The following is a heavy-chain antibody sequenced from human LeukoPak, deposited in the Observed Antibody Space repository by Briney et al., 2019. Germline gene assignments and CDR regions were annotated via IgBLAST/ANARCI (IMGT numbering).Heavy chain of an antibody. V-gene: IGHV3-64*04. CDR1: GFTFSSYA. CDR3: AKGRGDRAFDI. CDR2: VSNIGGST. J-gene: IGHJ3*02. Sequence: GGSLRLSCSASGFTFSSYAMHWVRQAPGKGLEYVSAVSNIGGSTFYADSVKGRFTISRDNSKNTLYLQMNSLRAEDTAVYYCAKGRGDRAFDIWGQGTMVTVSS.